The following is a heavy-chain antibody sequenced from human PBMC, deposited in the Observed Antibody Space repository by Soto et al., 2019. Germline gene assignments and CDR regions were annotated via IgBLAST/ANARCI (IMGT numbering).Heavy chain of an antibody. D-gene: IGHD2-21*02. CDR3: AADPYCGGDCYVGY. J-gene: IGHJ4*01. Sequence: SVKVSCKASGFTFFTSAIQWVRQARGQRLEWMGWIVVGSGNTNYAQKFQERVTITRDVSTNTAYMELTSLRSEDTAVYYCAADPYCGGDCYVGYWGQGTMVTVS. V-gene: IGHV1-58*02. CDR1: GFTFFTSA. CDR2: IVVGSGNT.